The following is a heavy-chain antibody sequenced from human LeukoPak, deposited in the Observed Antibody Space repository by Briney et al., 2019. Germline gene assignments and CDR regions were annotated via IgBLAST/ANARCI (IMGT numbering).Heavy chain of an antibody. CDR3: AREAGELWFGELLHNWFDP. CDR2: INPNSGGT. Sequence: ASVKVSCKASGYTFTGYYMHWVRQAPGQGLEWMGWINPNSGGTNYAQKFQGRVTMSRDTSISTAYMELSRLRSDDTAVYYCAREAGELWFGELLHNWFDPWGQGTLVTVSS. J-gene: IGHJ5*02. CDR1: GYTFTGYY. V-gene: IGHV1-2*02. D-gene: IGHD3-10*01.